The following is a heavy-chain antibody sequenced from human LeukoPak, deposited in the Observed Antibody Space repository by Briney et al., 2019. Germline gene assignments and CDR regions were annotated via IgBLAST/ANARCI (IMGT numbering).Heavy chain of an antibody. CDR2: IKHDESAT. D-gene: IGHD2/OR15-2a*01. CDR1: GCTFSDFW. V-gene: IGHV3-7*02. CDR3: ATEYCTDKGNFDL. J-gene: IGHJ2*01. Sequence: GGSLRLSCVASGCTFSDFWLSWVRQAPGKGLEWVANIKHDESATYYWDSVKGRFTISRDNAKNLLYLQMNRLRADDSAVYYCATEYCTDKGNFDLWGRGTLVTVS.